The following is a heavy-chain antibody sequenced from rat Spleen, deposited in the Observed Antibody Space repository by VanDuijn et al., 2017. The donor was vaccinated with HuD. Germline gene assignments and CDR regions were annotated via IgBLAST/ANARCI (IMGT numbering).Heavy chain of an antibody. V-gene: IGHV5-46*01. D-gene: IGHD1-1*01. J-gene: IGHJ2*01. Sequence: EVQLVESGGGLLQPGRSMKLSCAASGFTFSSFPMAWVRQAPTKGLEWVATISTRGGSTYYRDSVKGRFTISRDDAKSTLYLQMDSLRSEDTATYYCTTADYYSGADYWGQGVMVTVSS. CDR2: ISTRGGST. CDR3: TTADYYSGADY. CDR1: GFTFSSFP.